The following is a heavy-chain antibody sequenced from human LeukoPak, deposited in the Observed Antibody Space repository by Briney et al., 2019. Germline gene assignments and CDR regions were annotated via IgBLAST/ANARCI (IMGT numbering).Heavy chain of an antibody. V-gene: IGHV3-23*01. J-gene: IGHJ4*02. Sequence: GGSLRLSCAASGFSFGNYAMTWVRQAPVKGLEWVSGISGSGASTYYADPVKGRFTISRDNSKNTVNLQMNSLRAEDTAVYYCARFPVDCSRTACYASLFVYWGQGTLVTVSS. CDR1: GFSFGNYA. CDR3: ARFPVDCSRTACYASLFVY. D-gene: IGHD2-2*01. CDR2: ISGSGAST.